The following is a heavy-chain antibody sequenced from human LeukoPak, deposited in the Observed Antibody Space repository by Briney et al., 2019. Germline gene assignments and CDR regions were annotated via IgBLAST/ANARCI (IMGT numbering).Heavy chain of an antibody. CDR3: ARDVPTTYYYDSSGYYYFDY. J-gene: IGHJ4*02. CDR2: ISAYNGNT. V-gene: IGHV1-18*04. Sequence: ASVKVSCKASGYTFTGYYMHWVRQAPGQGLEWMGWISAYNGNTNYAQKLQGRVTMTTDSSTSTAYMELRSLRSDDTAVYYCARDVPTTYYYDSSGYYYFDYWGQGTLVTVSS. D-gene: IGHD3-22*01. CDR1: GYTFTGYY.